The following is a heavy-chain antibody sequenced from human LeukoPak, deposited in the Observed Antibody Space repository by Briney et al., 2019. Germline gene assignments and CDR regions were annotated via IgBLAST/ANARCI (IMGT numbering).Heavy chain of an antibody. CDR3: AKKGKTTADFDS. D-gene: IGHD1-1*01. CDR1: GFTFSSYS. CDR2: ISDSADST. J-gene: IGHJ4*02. V-gene: IGHV3-23*01. Sequence: QTGGSLRLSCAASGFTFSSYSMNWVRQAPGKGLEWVSVISDSADSTYYADSVKGRFTISRDNSKDTLYLQMNSLRAEDSALYYCAKKGKTTADFDSWGQGTLVTVSS.